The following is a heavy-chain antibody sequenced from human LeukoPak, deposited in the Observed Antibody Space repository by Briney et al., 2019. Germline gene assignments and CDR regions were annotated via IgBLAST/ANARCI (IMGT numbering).Heavy chain of an antibody. D-gene: IGHD2-2*01. Sequence: ASGKVSCKASGYAFTGYYMHWVRQAPGQGLEWMGGIIPIFGTANYAQKFQGRVTITPDESTSTAYMELSSLRSEDTAVYYCASGPQYCSSTSCDQIRTYWGRGTLVTVSS. J-gene: IGHJ4*02. CDR3: ASGPQYCSSTSCDQIRTY. CDR1: GYAFTGYY. V-gene: IGHV1-69*13. CDR2: IIPIFGTA.